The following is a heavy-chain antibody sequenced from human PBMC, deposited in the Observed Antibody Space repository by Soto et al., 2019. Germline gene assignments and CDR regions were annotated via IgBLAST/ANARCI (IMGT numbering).Heavy chain of an antibody. Sequence: ASVKVSCKASGYTFLGYYIHWVRQAPGQGLEWMAWINPSSGDTNYAPNFQGRITVTRNTSISTTYIDLSRLIADDTAVYYCGFGNAVPYFNPWGQGTLVTVSS. J-gene: IGHJ5*02. CDR3: GFGNAVPYFNP. D-gene: IGHD3-16*01. CDR1: GYTFLGYY. CDR2: INPSSGDT. V-gene: IGHV1-2*02.